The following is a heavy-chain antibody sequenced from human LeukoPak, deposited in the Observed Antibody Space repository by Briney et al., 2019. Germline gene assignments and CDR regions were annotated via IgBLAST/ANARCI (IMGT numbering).Heavy chain of an antibody. CDR2: MNPNSGNT. J-gene: IGHJ5*02. CDR3: AIASGSGRNWFDP. Sequence: ASVKVSCKASGYTFTSYDINWVRQAPGQGLEWMGWMNPNSGNTGYAQKFQGRVTMTRNTSISTAYMELSSLRSEDTAVYYCAIASGSGRNWFDPWGQGTLVTVSS. V-gene: IGHV1-8*01. CDR1: GYTFTSYD. D-gene: IGHD3-10*01.